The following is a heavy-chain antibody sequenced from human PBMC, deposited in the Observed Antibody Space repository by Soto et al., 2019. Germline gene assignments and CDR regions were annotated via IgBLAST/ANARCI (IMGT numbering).Heavy chain of an antibody. CDR2: IVAGGGIT. Sequence: PGGSLRLSCAASGFTFSYFAMNWVRQAPGKGLEWVSAIVAGGGITYYADSVKGRFTISRDNSRNTLYLQMNSLPAEDTAVYFCAKDKEGPTWEDTFDIWGQGTLVTVSS. CDR1: GFTFSYFA. V-gene: IGHV3-23*01. D-gene: IGHD1-26*01. CDR3: AKDKEGPTWEDTFDI. J-gene: IGHJ3*02.